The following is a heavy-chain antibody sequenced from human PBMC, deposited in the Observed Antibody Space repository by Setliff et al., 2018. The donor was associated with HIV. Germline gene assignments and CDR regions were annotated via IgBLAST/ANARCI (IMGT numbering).Heavy chain of an antibody. D-gene: IGHD6-19*01. CDR1: GYSISSGYY. CDR3: ARAGAVAGPSGY. J-gene: IGHJ4*02. Sequence: KPSETLSLTCTVSGYSISSGYYWGWIRQPPGKGLEWIGSIYHSGGTYYNPSLKSRVTFSVDTSKNQFSLKLSSVTAADTAVYYCARAGAVAGPSGYWGQGTLVTVSS. CDR2: IYHSGGT. V-gene: IGHV4-38-2*02.